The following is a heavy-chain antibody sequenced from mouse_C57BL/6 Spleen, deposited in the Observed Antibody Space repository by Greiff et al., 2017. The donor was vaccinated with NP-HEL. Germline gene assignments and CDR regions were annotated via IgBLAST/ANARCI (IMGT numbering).Heavy chain of an antibody. D-gene: IGHD2-4*01. CDR2: IDPSDSYS. CDR3: ARESDLYYDYDIWFAY. CDR1: GYTFTSYW. Sequence: QVQLQQPGAELVMPGASVTLSCKASGYTFTSYWMHWVKQRPGQGLEWIGEIDPSDSYSNYNQKFKCKSTLTVDESSSADYMQLSSLTSEDSAVYYCARESDLYYDYDIWFAYWGQGTLVTVSA. J-gene: IGHJ3*01. V-gene: IGHV1-69*01.